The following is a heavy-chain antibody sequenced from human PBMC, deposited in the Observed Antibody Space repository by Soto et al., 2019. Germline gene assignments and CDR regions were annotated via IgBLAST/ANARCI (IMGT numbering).Heavy chain of an antibody. Sequence: EVQLVESGGGLVQPGGPLRLSCAASGFTVSSNYMSWVRQAPGKGLEWVSVIYSGGSTYYADSVKGRFTISRDNSKNTLYLQMNSLRAEDTAVYYCAREYSYGYYYYYAMDVWGQGTTVTVSS. D-gene: IGHD5-18*01. CDR2: IYSGGST. CDR1: GFTVSSNY. J-gene: IGHJ6*02. V-gene: IGHV3-66*01. CDR3: AREYSYGYYYYYAMDV.